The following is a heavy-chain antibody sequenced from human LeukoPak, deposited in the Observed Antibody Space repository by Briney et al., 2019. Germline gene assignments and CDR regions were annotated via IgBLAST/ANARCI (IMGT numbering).Heavy chain of an antibody. D-gene: IGHD6-19*01. J-gene: IGHJ4*02. CDR3: ARPYSGWYGGGYFDY. CDR1: GGSISSYY. CDR2: IYNSGST. Sequence: SETLSLTCTVSGGSISSYYWSWIRQPPGKGLEWIGSIYNSGSTYYNPSLKSRVTISVDTSKNQFSLRLSSVTAADTAVYYCARPYSGWYGGGYFDYWGQGTQVTVSS. V-gene: IGHV4-4*08.